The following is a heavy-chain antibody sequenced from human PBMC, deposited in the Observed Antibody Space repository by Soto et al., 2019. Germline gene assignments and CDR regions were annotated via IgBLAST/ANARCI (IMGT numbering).Heavy chain of an antibody. Sequence: GGSLRLSCAASGFTFSSYGMHWVRQAPGKGLEWVAVISYDGSNKYYADSVKGRFTISRDNSKNTLYLQMNSLRAEDTAVYYCAKLLGFFSSTSCYYYYMDVWGQGSTVPVSS. J-gene: IGHJ6*03. D-gene: IGHD2-2*01. V-gene: IGHV3-30*18. CDR1: GFTFSSYG. CDR2: ISYDGSNK. CDR3: AKLLGFFSSTSCYYYYMDV.